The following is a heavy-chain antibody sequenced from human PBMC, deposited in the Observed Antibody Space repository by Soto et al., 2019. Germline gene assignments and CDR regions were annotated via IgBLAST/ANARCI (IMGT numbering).Heavy chain of an antibody. CDR3: ARDLFAGDDAFDI. D-gene: IGHD2-21*01. CDR1: GFSIGSGGYY. J-gene: IGHJ3*02. V-gene: IGHV4-31*03. CDR2: IYYSGST. Sequence: SETLSLTCTVSGFSIGSGGYYWSWIRQHPGKGLEWIGYIYYSGSTYYNPSLKSRVTISVDTSKNQFSLKLSSVTAADTAVYYCARDLFAGDDAFDIWGQGTMVTVSS.